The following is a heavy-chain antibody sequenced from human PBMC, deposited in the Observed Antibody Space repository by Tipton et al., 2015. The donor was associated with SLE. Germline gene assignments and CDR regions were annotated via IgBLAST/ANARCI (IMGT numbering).Heavy chain of an antibody. J-gene: IGHJ4*02. CDR2: IYYSGST. CDR3: ARHVAAGADY. D-gene: IGHD6-13*01. V-gene: IGHV4-59*01. CDR1: GGSISSYY. Sequence: TLSLTRTVSGGSISSYYWSWIRQPPGKGLEWIGYIYYSGSTNYNPSLKSRVTISVDTSKNQFSLKLSSVTAADTAVYYCARHVAAGADYWGQGTLVPVSS.